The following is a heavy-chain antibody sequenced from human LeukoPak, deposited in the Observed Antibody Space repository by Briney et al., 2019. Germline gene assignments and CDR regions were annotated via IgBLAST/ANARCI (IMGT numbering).Heavy chain of an antibody. Sequence: GGSLRLSCAASGFTFSSYGMSWVRQAPGKGLEWVSAISGSGGSTYYADSVKGRFTISRDNSKNTLYLQMNSLRAEDTAVYYCAKDYYDSSGSEQFPPWFDPWGQGTLVTVSS. V-gene: IGHV3-23*01. CDR3: AKDYYDSSGSEQFPPWFDP. J-gene: IGHJ5*02. CDR2: ISGSGGST. CDR1: GFTFSSYG. D-gene: IGHD3-22*01.